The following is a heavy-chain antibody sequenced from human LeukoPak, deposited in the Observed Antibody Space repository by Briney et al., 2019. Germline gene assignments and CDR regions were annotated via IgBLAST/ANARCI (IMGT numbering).Heavy chain of an antibody. D-gene: IGHD6-19*01. CDR1: GFTFSSFN. CDR2: ISSTSSLI. Sequence: PGGSLRLSCAASGFTFSSFNMNWVRQAPGKGLEWVSSISSTSSLIWYADSLKGRFTISRDNAKNSLYLQMDSLRAEDTAVYYCARYNSGWNDYWGQGTLVTVSS. V-gene: IGHV3-21*01. CDR3: ARYNSGWNDY. J-gene: IGHJ4*02.